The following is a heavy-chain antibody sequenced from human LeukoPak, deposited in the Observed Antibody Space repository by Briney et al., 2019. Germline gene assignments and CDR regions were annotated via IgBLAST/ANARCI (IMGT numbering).Heavy chain of an antibody. J-gene: IGHJ4*02. D-gene: IGHD6-19*01. CDR2: ISYDGNDK. V-gene: IGHV3-30*03. CDR3: ARGTIAVAGTWVDY. Sequence: GGSLRLSCAASGFTFSSYGIHWVRQAPGKGLEWVTLISYDGNDKYYADSVKGRFTISRDNSKNTLYLQMNSLRAEDTAVYYCARGTIAVAGTWVDYWGQGTLVTVSS. CDR1: GFTFSSYG.